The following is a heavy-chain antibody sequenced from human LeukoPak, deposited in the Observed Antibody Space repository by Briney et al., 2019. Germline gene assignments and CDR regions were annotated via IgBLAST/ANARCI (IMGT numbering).Heavy chain of an antibody. CDR1: GFTFSSYW. J-gene: IGHJ6*03. CDR2: IKQDGSEK. CDR3: ASGTIIRLWSQTNYYYMDV. D-gene: IGHD5-18*01. V-gene: IGHV3-7*03. Sequence: GGSLRLSCAASGFTFSSYWMSWVRQAPGKGLEWVANIKQDGSEKYYVDSVKGRFTISRDNAKNSLYLQMNSLRSEDTAVYYCASGTIIRLWSQTNYYYMDVWGKGTTVTVSS.